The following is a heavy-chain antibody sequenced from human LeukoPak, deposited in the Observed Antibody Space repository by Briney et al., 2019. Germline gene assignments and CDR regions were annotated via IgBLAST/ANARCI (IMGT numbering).Heavy chain of an antibody. J-gene: IGHJ4*02. CDR2: ISGSGGST. D-gene: IGHD5-24*01. CDR3: AKGLMATIFGLVGY. V-gene: IGHV3-23*01. CDR1: GFTFSSYA. Sequence: PGGSLRLSCAASGFTFSSYAMSWVRQAPGKGLEWVSAISGSGGSTYYADSVKGRFTISRDNSKNTLYLQMNSLRAEDTAVYYCAKGLMATIFGLVGYWGQGTLVTVSS.